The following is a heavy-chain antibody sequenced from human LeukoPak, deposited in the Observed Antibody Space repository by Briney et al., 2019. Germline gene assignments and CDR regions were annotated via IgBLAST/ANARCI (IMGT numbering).Heavy chain of an antibody. Sequence: PSETLSLTCAVYGGSFSGYYWSWIRQPPGKGLEWIGEINHSGSTNYNPSLKSRVTISVDTSKNQFSLKLSSVTAADTAVYHCARNPSTGDSPDYWGQGTLVTVSS. D-gene: IGHD7-27*01. J-gene: IGHJ4*02. CDR3: ARNPSTGDSPDY. CDR2: INHSGST. CDR1: GGSFSGYY. V-gene: IGHV4-34*01.